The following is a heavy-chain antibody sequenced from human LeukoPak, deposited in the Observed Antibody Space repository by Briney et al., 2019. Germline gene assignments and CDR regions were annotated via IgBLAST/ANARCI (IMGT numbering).Heavy chain of an antibody. D-gene: IGHD3-22*01. CDR2: ITWNSATI. J-gene: IGHJ4*02. Sequence: GGSLRLSCAASGFTSDDYAMHWVRQAPGKGLEWVSAITWNSATITYAGSVKGRFTISRDNAKNSPYLQMNSLRAEDTALYYCAKDNYFDNSGYYGLDFDYWGQGTQVTVSS. CDR1: GFTSDDYA. V-gene: IGHV3-9*02. CDR3: AKDNYFDNSGYYGLDFDY.